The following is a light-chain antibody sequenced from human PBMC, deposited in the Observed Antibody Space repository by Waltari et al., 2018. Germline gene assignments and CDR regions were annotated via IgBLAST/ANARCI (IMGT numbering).Light chain of an antibody. CDR3: QQYYTTPFT. V-gene: IGKV4-1*01. J-gene: IGKJ3*01. Sequence: DIVMTQSPDSLAVSLGERATINCKSSQSVLYNSNNKNYLAWYQQKPGQPPKLPIYWASTRESGVPDRFSGSGSGTDFTLTVSSLQAEDVAVYYCQQYYTTPFTFGPGTKVDI. CDR2: WAS. CDR1: QSVLYNSNNKNY.